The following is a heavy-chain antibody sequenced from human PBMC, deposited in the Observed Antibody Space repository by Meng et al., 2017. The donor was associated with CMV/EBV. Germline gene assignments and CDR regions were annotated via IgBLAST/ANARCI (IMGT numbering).Heavy chain of an antibody. V-gene: IGHV3-23*05. Sequence: GGSLRLSCAASGFTFSSYAMSWVRQTPGKGLEWVSTIDSSGAYIADSVKCRFTVSRDNFKNTLDLQMNSLRVEDAATYYCAKRMGNTPVDHWGQGTQVTVSS. D-gene: IGHD5-24*01. CDR3: AKRMGNTPVDH. J-gene: IGHJ5*02. CDR1: GFTFSSYA. CDR2: IDSSGA.